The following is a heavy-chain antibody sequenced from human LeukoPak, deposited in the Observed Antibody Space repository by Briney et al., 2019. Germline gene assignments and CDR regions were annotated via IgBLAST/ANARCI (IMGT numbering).Heavy chain of an antibody. Sequence: GGSLRLSCAASGFTFSSYEMNWVRQAPGKGLEWVSYISTTSDYIHYADSLKGRVAISRDNAKNSLYLQMNSLRAEDTAIYYCARGGIYSQGFDYWGQGSLVTVSS. CDR1: GFTFSSYE. CDR3: ARGGIYSQGFDY. CDR2: ISTTSDYI. V-gene: IGHV3-48*03. D-gene: IGHD6-13*01. J-gene: IGHJ4*02.